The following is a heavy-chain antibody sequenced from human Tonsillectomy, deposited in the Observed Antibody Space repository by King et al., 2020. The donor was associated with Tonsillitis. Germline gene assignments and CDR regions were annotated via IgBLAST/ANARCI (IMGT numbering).Heavy chain of an antibody. J-gene: IGHJ4*02. V-gene: IGHV3-9*01. CDR1: GFRFADYA. CDR3: AKVITWSAPALDY. CDR2: ISWNSGYI. Sequence: DVQLVESGGGLAQPGRSLRLSCAASGFRFADYAMHWVRQAPGKGLEWVSGISWNSGYIGYADSVKGRFTISRDNAKNSLYLEMNSLRVEDTALYYCAKVITWSAPALDYWGRGTLVTVSS. D-gene: IGHD2-8*02.